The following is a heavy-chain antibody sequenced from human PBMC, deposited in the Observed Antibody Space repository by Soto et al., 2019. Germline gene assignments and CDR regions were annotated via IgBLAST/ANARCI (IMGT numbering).Heavy chain of an antibody. Sequence: SVKVSCKASGGTFSSYAISWVRQAPGQGLEWMGGIIPIFGTANYAQKFQGRVTITADESTSTAYMELSSLRSEDTAVYYCARKVGAKTYYYYGMDVWGQGTTVTVSS. CDR1: GGTFSSYA. J-gene: IGHJ6*02. CDR3: ARKVGAKTYYYYGMDV. CDR2: IIPIFGTA. V-gene: IGHV1-69*13. D-gene: IGHD1-26*01.